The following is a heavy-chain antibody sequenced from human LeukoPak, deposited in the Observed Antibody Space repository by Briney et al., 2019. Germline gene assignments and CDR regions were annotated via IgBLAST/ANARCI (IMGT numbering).Heavy chain of an antibody. J-gene: IGHJ4*02. CDR3: ARDGVGGWYESHYFDY. V-gene: IGHV3-30*03. CDR2: ISFDGSGK. Sequence: GGSLRLSCAAFGFTFSKYGIQWVRQAPVEGLEWVAGISFDGSGKYYAASVRGRFTISRDNSKNTVSLQMNSLRAEDTAVYYCARDGVGGWYESHYFDYWGQGTLVTVSS. D-gene: IGHD6-19*01. CDR1: GFTFSKYG.